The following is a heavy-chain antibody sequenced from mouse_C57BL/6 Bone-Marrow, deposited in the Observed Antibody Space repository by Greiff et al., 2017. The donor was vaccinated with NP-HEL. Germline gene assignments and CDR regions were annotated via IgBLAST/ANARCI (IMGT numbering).Heavy chain of an antibody. CDR3: ARGISLGYYGSSYDY. CDR1: GYAFSSSW. J-gene: IGHJ2*01. V-gene: IGHV1-75*01. D-gene: IGHD1-1*01. Sequence: QVQLKQSGPELVKPGASVKISCKASGYAFSSSWMNWVKQRPGQGLEWIGWIFPGSGSTYYNEKFKGKATLTVDKSSSTAYMLLSSLTSEDSAVYFCARGISLGYYGSSYDYWGQGTTLTVSS. CDR2: IFPGSGST.